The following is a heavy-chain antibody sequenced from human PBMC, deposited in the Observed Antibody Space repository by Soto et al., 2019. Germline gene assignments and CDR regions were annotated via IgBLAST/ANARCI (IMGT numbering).Heavy chain of an antibody. CDR3: ARVRRSSGWSFGAFDI. V-gene: IGHV1-46*03. D-gene: IGHD6-19*01. J-gene: IGHJ3*02. CDR1: GYTFTSYY. Sequence: ASVKVSCKASGYTFTSYYMHWVRQAPGQGLEWMGIINPSGGSTSYAQKFQGRVTMTRDTSTSTVYMELSSLRSEDTAVYYCARVRRSSGWSFGAFDIWGQGTMVTVSS. CDR2: INPSGGST.